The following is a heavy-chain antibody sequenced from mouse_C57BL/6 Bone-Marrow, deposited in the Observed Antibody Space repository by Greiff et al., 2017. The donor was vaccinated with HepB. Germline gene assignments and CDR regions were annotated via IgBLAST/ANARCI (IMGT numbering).Heavy chain of an antibody. CDR2: IHPNSGST. Sequence: QVQLQQPGAELVKPGASVKLSCKASGYTFTSYWMHWVKQRPGQGLEWIGMIHPNSGSTNYNEKFKSKATLTADKSSSTAYMELRSLTSEDSAVYFGARSITTVVDYWGQGTTLTVSS. V-gene: IGHV1-64*01. J-gene: IGHJ2*01. CDR3: ARSITTVVDY. CDR1: GYTFTSYW. D-gene: IGHD1-1*01.